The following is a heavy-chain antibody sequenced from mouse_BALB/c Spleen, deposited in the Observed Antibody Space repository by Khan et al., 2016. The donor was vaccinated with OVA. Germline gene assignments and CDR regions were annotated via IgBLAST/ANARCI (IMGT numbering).Heavy chain of an antibody. V-gene: IGHV7-3*02. J-gene: IGHJ4*01. CDR1: GFTFTDYY. CDR2: IRNKANAYTT. Sequence: EVELVESGGGLVQPGGSLRLSCATSGFTFTDYYMSWVCQPPGKALEWLAFIRNKANAYTTEYSASVKGRFTISRDNSQSILYLQMNTLRAEDSATYYCARDNPYAMDYWGQGTSVTVSS. CDR3: ARDNPYAMDY.